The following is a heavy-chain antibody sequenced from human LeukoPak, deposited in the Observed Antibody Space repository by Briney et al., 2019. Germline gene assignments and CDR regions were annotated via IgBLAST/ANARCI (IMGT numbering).Heavy chain of an antibody. CDR1: GFTFDDYA. D-gene: IGHD5-24*01. Sequence: RSGGSLRLSCAASGFTFDDYAMHWVRQAPGKGLEWVSGISWNSGCIGYADSVKGRFTISRDNAKNSLYLQMNSLRAEDMALYYCAKGGEMATISFFDYWGQGTLVTVSS. CDR2: ISWNSGCI. CDR3: AKGGEMATISFFDY. V-gene: IGHV3-9*03. J-gene: IGHJ4*02.